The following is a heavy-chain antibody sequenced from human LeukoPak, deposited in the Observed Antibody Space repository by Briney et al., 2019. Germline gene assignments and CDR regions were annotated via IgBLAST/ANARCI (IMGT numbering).Heavy chain of an antibody. D-gene: IGHD3-16*01. Sequence: SETLSLTCTVSGGSISSYYWSWIRLPPGKGLEWIGYIDYSGSTNYNPSLKSRVTISLDTSKNQFSLKLSSLRSEDTAVYYCARDNDSRDPPHFDYWGQGTLVTVSS. V-gene: IGHV4-59*01. CDR3: ARDNDSRDPPHFDY. CDR1: GGSISSYY. CDR2: IDYSGST. J-gene: IGHJ4*02.